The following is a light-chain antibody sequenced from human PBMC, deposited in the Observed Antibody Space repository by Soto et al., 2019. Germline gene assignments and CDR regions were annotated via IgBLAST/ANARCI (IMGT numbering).Light chain of an antibody. CDR3: QQRHMWPIT. CDR1: QSVRSY. Sequence: ESGLSQSPATLSLYPGERATLSCRASQSVRSYLAWYQQKPGQAPRLLIYGASTRATGIPARFSGSGSGTDYTLTISSLEPEDSAVYYCQQRHMWPITFGQGTRLEI. J-gene: IGKJ5*01. CDR2: GAS. V-gene: IGKV3-11*01.